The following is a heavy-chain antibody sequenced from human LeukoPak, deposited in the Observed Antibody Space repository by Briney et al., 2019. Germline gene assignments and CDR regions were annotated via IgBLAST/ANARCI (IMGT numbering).Heavy chain of an antibody. CDR1: GFTFSSYG. D-gene: IGHD2/OR15-2a*01. Sequence: PGGSLRLSCAASGFTFSSYGMHWVRQAPGKGLEWVAVISYDGSNKYYADSVKGRFTISRDNSKNTLYLQMNSLRAEDTAVYYCAKDFLRKTEYYFDYWGQGTLVTVSA. V-gene: IGHV3-30*18. CDR2: ISYDGSNK. CDR3: AKDFLRKTEYYFDY. J-gene: IGHJ4*02.